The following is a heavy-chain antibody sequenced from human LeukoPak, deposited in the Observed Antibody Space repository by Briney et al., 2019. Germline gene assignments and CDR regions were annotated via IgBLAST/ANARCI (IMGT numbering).Heavy chain of an antibody. CDR1: GGSISSGDYY. Sequence: PSQTLSLTCTVSGGSISSGDYYWSWIRQPPGKGLDWIGYIYYSGSTYYNPSLKSRVTISVDTSKNQFSLKLSSVTAADTAVYYCAREDYGGNDRLDYWGQGTLVTVSS. D-gene: IGHD4-23*01. V-gene: IGHV4-30-4*01. J-gene: IGHJ4*02. CDR2: IYYSGST. CDR3: AREDYGGNDRLDY.